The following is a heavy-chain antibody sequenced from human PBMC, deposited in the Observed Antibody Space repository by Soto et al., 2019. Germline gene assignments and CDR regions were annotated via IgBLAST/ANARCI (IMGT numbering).Heavy chain of an antibody. Sequence: SETLSLTCTVSGGYISSSSYYWGWIRQPPGKGLEWIGSIYYSGSTYYNPSLKSRVTISVDTSKNQFSLKLSSVTAADTAVYYCAGTVVVVAATKLGDDAFDIWGQGTMVTVSS. CDR2: IYYSGST. J-gene: IGHJ3*02. V-gene: IGHV4-39*01. D-gene: IGHD2-15*01. CDR1: GGYISSSSYY. CDR3: AGTVVVVAATKLGDDAFDI.